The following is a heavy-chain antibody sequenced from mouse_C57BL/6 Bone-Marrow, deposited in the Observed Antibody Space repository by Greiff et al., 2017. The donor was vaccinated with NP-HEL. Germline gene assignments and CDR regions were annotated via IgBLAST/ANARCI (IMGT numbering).Heavy chain of an antibody. V-gene: IGHV10-3*01. J-gene: IGHJ3*01. CDR2: IRSKSSNYAT. CDR3: VAGTGAY. Sequence: EVQLVESGGGLVQPKGSLKLSCAASGFTFTTYAMHWVRQAPGKGLEWVACIRSKSSNYATYYADSVKDRFTISRDDSQSMLYLQMNNLKSGDTAMYYCVAGTGAYWGQGTLVTVSA. CDR1: GFTFTTYA. D-gene: IGHD4-1*01.